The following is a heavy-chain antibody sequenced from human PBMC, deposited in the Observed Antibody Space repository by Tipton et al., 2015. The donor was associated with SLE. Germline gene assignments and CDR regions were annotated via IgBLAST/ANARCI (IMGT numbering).Heavy chain of an antibody. CDR2: INHVEST. V-gene: IGHV4-34*01. J-gene: IGHJ3*02. Sequence: TLSLTCAVYGGSFSDYYWSWIRQPPGKGLEWIGEINHVESTNDNPSLRSRVTMSVDTFKNQVSLRLNSVTAGDTAVYYCAREEWDLEQSAFDTWGQGTMVTVS. D-gene: IGHD1-26*01. CDR1: GGSFSDYY. CDR3: AREEWDLEQSAFDT.